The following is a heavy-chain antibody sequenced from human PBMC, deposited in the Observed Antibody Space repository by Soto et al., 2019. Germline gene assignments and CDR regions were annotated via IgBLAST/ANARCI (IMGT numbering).Heavy chain of an antibody. CDR2: SIPIFGTA. D-gene: IGHD5-12*01. J-gene: IGHJ6*02. V-gene: IGHV1-69*13. CDR3: ARGRGYSGDDHYYYFDMDV. Sequence: SVKVSCKTSGGTFNNYPITWVRQAPGQGLEWMGGSIPIFGTANYAQKFQGRVTISVDESTSTAYMELSSLRSEDTAVYYCARGRGYSGDDHYYYFDMDVWGQGTTVTVSS. CDR1: GGTFNNYP.